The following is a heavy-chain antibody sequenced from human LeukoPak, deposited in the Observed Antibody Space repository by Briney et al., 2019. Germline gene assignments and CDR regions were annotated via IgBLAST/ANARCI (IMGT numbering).Heavy chain of an antibody. D-gene: IGHD6-19*01. Sequence: SSETLSLTCAVYGGSFSGYYWSWIRQPPGKGLEWIGEINHSGSTNYNPSLKSRVTISVDTSKNQFSLKLSSVTAADTAVYYCARECGDSSGWYWFDYWGQGTLVTVSS. V-gene: IGHV4-34*01. J-gene: IGHJ4*02. CDR1: GGSFSGYY. CDR2: INHSGST. CDR3: ARECGDSSGWYWFDY.